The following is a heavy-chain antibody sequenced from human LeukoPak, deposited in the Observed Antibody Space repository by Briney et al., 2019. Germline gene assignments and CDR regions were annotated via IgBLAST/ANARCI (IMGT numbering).Heavy chain of an antibody. J-gene: IGHJ4*02. CDR1: GFTFSSTW. CDR2: IKQEGSEE. Sequence: GGSLRLSCAASGFTFSSTWMTWVRQVPGKGLEWVANIKQEGSEEYYVDSVKGRFTISRDNAKNSLYLQMSSLRAEDTAVYYCARYYNPDYWGQGTLVTVSS. CDR3: ARYYNPDY. V-gene: IGHV3-7*01. D-gene: IGHD3-10*01.